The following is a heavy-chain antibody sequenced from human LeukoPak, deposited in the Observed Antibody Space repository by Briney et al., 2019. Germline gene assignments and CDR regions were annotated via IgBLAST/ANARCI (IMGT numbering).Heavy chain of an antibody. CDR1: GVSISSYY. CDR3: ARGGSWYRAFDI. CDR2: IYYSGST. D-gene: IGHD6-13*01. Sequence: PPETLSLTCTVSGVSISSYYWSWIRQPPGKGLEWIGYIYYSGSTNYNPSLKSRVTISVDTSKNQFSLKLSFVTAADTAVYYCARGGSWYRAFDIWGQGTMVTVSS. V-gene: IGHV4-59*01. J-gene: IGHJ3*02.